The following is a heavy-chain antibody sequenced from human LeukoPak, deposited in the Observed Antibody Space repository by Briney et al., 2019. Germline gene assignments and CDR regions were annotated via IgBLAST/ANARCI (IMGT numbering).Heavy chain of an antibody. Sequence: GASVKVSCKASGYTFISYYMHWVRQAPGQGLEWMGIIKPSGGSASYAQKFQGRVTMTRDTSTSTVYMELSSLRSEDTAVYYCAREGGSGSSSYQFDFWGQGAPLTVSS. J-gene: IGHJ4*02. CDR3: AREGGSGSSSYQFDF. D-gene: IGHD1-26*01. CDR1: GYTFISYY. CDR2: IKPSGGSA. V-gene: IGHV1-46*01.